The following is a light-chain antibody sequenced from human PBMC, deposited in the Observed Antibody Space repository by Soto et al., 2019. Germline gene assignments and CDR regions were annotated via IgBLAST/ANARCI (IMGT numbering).Light chain of an antibody. CDR1: QSVSSSY. J-gene: IGKJ1*01. CDR2: GAS. CDR3: QQYYRSPWT. V-gene: IGKV3-20*01. Sequence: EIVLTQSPGTLSLSPGERATLSCRASQSVSSSYLAWYQQKPGQAPRLLICGASSRATGIPDRFSASGSGTDFTLTIRRLEPEDFAVYYCQQYYRSPWTFGQGTKVEIK.